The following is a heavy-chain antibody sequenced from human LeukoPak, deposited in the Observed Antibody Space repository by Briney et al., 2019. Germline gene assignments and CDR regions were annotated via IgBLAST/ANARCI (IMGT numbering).Heavy chain of an antibody. CDR2: IYHSGST. J-gene: IGHJ4*02. D-gene: IGHD3-22*01. V-gene: IGHV4-38-2*01. CDR3: ARGAQTYYDKAPVDY. Sequence: SETLSLTCAVSGYSISSGYYWGWIRQPPGKGLEWIGGIYHSGSTYYNPSLKSRVTISVDTFKNQFSLKLSSVTAADTAVYYCARGAQTYYDKAPVDYWGQGTLVTVSS. CDR1: GYSISSGYY.